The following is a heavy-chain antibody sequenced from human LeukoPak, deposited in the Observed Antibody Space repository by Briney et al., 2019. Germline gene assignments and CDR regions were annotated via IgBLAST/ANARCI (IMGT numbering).Heavy chain of an antibody. V-gene: IGHV4-30-2*01. CDR3: ASAYASSSWSRLRWFDP. D-gene: IGHD6-13*01. CDR2: IYHSGST. Sequence: SQTLSLTCTVSGGSISSGGYYWSWIRQPPGKGLEWIGYIYHSGSTYYNPSLKSRVTISVDRSKNQFSLKLSSVTAADTAVYYCASAYASSSWSRLRWFDPWGQGTLVTVSS. J-gene: IGHJ5*02. CDR1: GGSISSGGYY.